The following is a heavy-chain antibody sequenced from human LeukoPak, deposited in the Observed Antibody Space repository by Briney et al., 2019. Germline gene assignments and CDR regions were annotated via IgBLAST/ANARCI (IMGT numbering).Heavy chain of an antibody. CDR1: GFTFSQYS. CDR3: AKDRSFSGYSFAYADY. Sequence: GGSLRLSCAASGFTFSQYSMHWVRQAPGKGLDWVAVISYNGINKHFADSVKGRFTIARDSSRNTLYLQMNSLRPEDRAVYSCAKDRSFSGYSFAYADYWGPGTLVSVSS. D-gene: IGHD5-18*01. V-gene: IGHV3-30*04. J-gene: IGHJ4*02. CDR2: ISYNGINK.